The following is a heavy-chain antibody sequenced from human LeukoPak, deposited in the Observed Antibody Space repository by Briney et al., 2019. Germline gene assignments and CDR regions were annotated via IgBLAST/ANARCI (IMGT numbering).Heavy chain of an antibody. V-gene: IGHV4-39*01. CDR1: GDSISSSGNY. D-gene: IGHD6-19*01. Sequence: SETLSLTCTVSGDSISSSGNYWGWIRQPPGKGLEWIGSISYSGSSYYNPSLESRVTISVDTSKNQFSLKLSSVTAADTAVYYCATSGWYLLPGVYWGQGTLVTVSS. CDR2: ISYSGSS. J-gene: IGHJ4*02. CDR3: ATSGWYLLPGVY.